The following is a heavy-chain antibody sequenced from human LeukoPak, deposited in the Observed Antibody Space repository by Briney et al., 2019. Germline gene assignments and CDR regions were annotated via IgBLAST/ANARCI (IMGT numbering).Heavy chain of an antibody. V-gene: IGHV3-48*03. CDR1: GFVFNSYE. CDR3: ARSLGPTKPFDF. CDR2: ITGRGDTI. J-gene: IGHJ4*02. Sequence: GGSLRLSCVASGFVFNSYEMSWVRQAPGKGQEWLSYITGRGDTIYYADSVRGRFTISRDNAKLSLFLQMNTLRTEDTALYYCARSLGPTKPFDFWGKGTPVTVSS. D-gene: IGHD5-24*01.